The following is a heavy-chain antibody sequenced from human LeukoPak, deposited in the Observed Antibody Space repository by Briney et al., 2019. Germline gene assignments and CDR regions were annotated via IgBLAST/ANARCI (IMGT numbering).Heavy chain of an antibody. Sequence: ASVKVSCKASGYTFTSYGISWVRQAPGQGLEWMGWTSAYNGNTNYAQKLQGRVTMTTDTSTSTAYMELRSLRSDDTAVYYCARDTWAGWLQHSFDYWGQGTLVTVSS. CDR2: TSAYNGNT. J-gene: IGHJ4*02. D-gene: IGHD5-24*01. CDR1: GYTFTSYG. CDR3: ARDTWAGWLQHSFDY. V-gene: IGHV1-18*01.